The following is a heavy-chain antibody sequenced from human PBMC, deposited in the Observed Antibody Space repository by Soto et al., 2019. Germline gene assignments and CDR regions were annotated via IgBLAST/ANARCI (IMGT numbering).Heavy chain of an antibody. CDR1: GGSISSGGYY. V-gene: IGHV4-31*03. J-gene: IGHJ6*02. CDR2: ISYSGST. CDR3: ASSSTSLGMDV. D-gene: IGHD2-2*01. Sequence: QVQLQESGPGLVKPSQTLSLTCTVSGGSISSGGYYWSWIRQHPRKGLEWIGYISYSGSTYYNPSLKSRVTISVDTSKNQFSLKLSSVTAADTAVYCCASSSTSLGMDVWGQGTTVTVSS.